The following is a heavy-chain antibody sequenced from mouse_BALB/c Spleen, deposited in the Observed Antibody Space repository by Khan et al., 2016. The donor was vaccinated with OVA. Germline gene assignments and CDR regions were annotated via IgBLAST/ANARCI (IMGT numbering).Heavy chain of an antibody. CDR3: TRHVYVAVFTD. Sequence: EVKLQESGPELMKPGASVKISCKASGYSFTSYYIHWIMQSHGKSLEWIGYFVPFSGGITYNQKFKGKATLTVDKSSSTAFIYLNTLTSEDSDVYYCTRHVYVAVFTDWGQGTLVTVSA. D-gene: IGHD2-2*01. CDR1: GYSFTSYY. CDR2: FVPFSGGI. J-gene: IGHJ3*01. V-gene: IGHV1S135*01.